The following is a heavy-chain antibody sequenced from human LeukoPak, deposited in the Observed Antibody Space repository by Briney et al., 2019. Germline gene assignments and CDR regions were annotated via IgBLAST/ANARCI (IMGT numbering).Heavy chain of an antibody. CDR3: ARVTGYMVEDYFDS. J-gene: IGHJ4*02. D-gene: IGHD6-13*01. CDR1: GGSISSYY. CDR2: IYTSGST. Sequence: SETLSLTCTVSGGSISSYYWSWIRQPAGKGLEWIGRIYTSGSTNYNPSLKSRVTMSVDTSKNQFSLKLSSVTAADTAVYHCARVTGYMVEDYFDSWGQGTLVTVSS. V-gene: IGHV4-4*07.